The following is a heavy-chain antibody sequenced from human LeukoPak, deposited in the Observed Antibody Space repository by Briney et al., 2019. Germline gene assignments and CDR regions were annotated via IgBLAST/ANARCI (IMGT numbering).Heavy chain of an antibody. CDR3: ARVMKGGYGRYYYYYYMDV. D-gene: IGHD5-12*01. J-gene: IGHJ6*03. V-gene: IGHV1-8*01. CDR1: GYTFTSYD. CDR2: INPNSGNT. Sequence: ASLKVSCKASGYTFTSYDINWVRQATGQGLEWMGWINPNSGNTGYAQKLQGRVTMTRNTSKSTAYMELSSLRSEATAVYYCARVMKGGYGRYYYYYYMDVWGKGTTVTVSS.